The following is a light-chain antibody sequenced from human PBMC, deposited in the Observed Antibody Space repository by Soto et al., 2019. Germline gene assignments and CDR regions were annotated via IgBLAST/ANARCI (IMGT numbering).Light chain of an antibody. V-gene: IGKV1-13*02. CDR2: DAS. CDR1: QDISNT. J-gene: IGKJ5*01. CDR3: QQCKSYPIT. Sequence: AIQLTQTPSSVSASVGDRVTITCRATQDISNTLAWYQHKPGRGPMLLIFDASTLESGVPSRFTGSGSGTHCTLTISSLQPEDFATYICQQCKSYPITVGQGTRVEVK.